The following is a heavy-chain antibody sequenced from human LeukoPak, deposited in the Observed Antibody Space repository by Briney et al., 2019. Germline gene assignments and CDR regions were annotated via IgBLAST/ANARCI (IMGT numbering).Heavy chain of an antibody. V-gene: IGHV3-9*01. CDR1: GFTFDDYA. D-gene: IGHD6-13*01. Sequence: GGSLRLSCAASGFTFDDYAVHWVRQDPGKGLEWVSGISWNSGSIGYADSVKGRFTICKNNAKNSLYLQMNSRRAENTALYCCAKDMTLTAAGNVDYWGQGTLVTVSS. CDR3: AKDMTLTAAGNVDY. CDR2: ISWNSGSI. J-gene: IGHJ4*02.